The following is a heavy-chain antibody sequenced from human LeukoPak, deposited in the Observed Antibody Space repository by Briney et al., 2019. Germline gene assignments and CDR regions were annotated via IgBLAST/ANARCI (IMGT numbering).Heavy chain of an antibody. CDR1: GGTFSSYA. Sequence: ASVKVSCKAFGGTFSSYAISWVRQAPGQGLEWMGRIIPIFGIANCAQKFQGRVTITADKSTSTAYMELSSLRSEDTAVYYCARDLAYCGGDCYPYFDYWGQGTLVTVSS. J-gene: IGHJ4*02. D-gene: IGHD2-21*02. V-gene: IGHV1-69*04. CDR3: ARDLAYCGGDCYPYFDY. CDR2: IIPIFGIA.